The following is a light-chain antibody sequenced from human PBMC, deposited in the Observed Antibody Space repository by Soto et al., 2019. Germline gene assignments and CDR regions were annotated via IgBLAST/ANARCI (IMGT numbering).Light chain of an antibody. Sequence: DIQMTQSPSTLSAFMGDRVTITCRASQSISNWLAWYQQKPGKAPKLLIYDASSLASGVPSRFSGNGSGTAFTLTISSLQSDDFATYYCQQYNSYSPSWTFGQGTKVVIK. CDR2: DAS. CDR3: QQYNSYSPSWT. V-gene: IGKV1-5*01. CDR1: QSISNW. J-gene: IGKJ1*01.